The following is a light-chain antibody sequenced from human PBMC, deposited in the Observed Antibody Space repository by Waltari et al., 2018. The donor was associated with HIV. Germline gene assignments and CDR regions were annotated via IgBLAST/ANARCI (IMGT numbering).Light chain of an antibody. J-gene: IGLJ1*01. Sequence: QSALTQPASVSGSPGQSITISCTGARSDVGDYNFVAWYQQHPDNAPKLIIYDVNDRPSGVSIRFSGPKSGNTASLTISGLQAEDEADYYCCSYSLTHTLVFGSGTKVTVL. CDR1: RSDVGDYNF. CDR3: CSYSLTHTLV. CDR2: DVN. V-gene: IGLV2-14*03.